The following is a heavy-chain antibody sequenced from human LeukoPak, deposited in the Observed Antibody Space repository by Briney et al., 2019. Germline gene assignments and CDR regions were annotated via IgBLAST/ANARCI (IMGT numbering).Heavy chain of an antibody. V-gene: IGHV3-21*01. D-gene: IGHD3-16*01. CDR3: AKDYGGVSNF. CDR1: GFTFSSYS. CDR2: ISSSSSYI. Sequence: GGSLRLSCAASGFTFSSYSMNWVRQAPGKGLEWVSSISSSSSYIYYADSVKGRFTISRDNAKNSLYLQMNSLRPEDTALYYCAKDYGGVSNFWGQGTLVTVSS. J-gene: IGHJ4*02.